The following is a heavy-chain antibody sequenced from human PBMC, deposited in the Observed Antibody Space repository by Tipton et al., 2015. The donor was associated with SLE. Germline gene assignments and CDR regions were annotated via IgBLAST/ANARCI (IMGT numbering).Heavy chain of an antibody. D-gene: IGHD3-3*01. J-gene: IGHJ6*03. CDR2: IYYRGST. V-gene: IGHV4-59*01. Sequence: TLSLTCTVSGGSISSYYWSWIRQPPGKGLEWIGYIYYRGSTNYNPSLKSRVTISVDTSKNQFSLKLSSVTAAETALYYCARGGGIRFLEWDYYYMDVWGKGTTFTVSS. CDR3: ARGGGIRFLEWDYYYMDV. CDR1: GGSISSYY.